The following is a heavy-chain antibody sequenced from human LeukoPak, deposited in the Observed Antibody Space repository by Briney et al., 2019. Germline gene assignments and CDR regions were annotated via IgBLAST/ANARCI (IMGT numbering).Heavy chain of an antibody. D-gene: IGHD5-18*01. J-gene: IGHJ4*02. CDR3: AKDKTAMIKSNFDY. V-gene: IGHV3-23*01. Sequence: GGSLRLSCAASGFTFSSYAMSWVRQAPGKGLEWASVISGGGSSTYYADSVKGRFTISRDNSKNTLYLQMNSLRAEDTAVYYCAKDKTAMIKSNFDYWGQGTLVTVSS. CDR2: ISGGGSST. CDR1: GFTFSSYA.